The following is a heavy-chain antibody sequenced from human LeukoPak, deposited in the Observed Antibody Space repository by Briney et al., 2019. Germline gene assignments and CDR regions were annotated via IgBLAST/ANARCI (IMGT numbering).Heavy chain of an antibody. CDR3: ARDSSYSSGWYFDY. CDR1: GGSISSYY. J-gene: IGHJ4*02. Sequence: SETLSLTCTVSGGSISSYYWSWIRQPPGKGLEWIGYISYSGSTNYNPSLKSRVTISVDTSKNQFSLKLTSLTAADTAVYYCARDSSYSSGWYFDYWGQGTLVTVSS. D-gene: IGHD6-19*01. V-gene: IGHV4-59*01. CDR2: ISYSGST.